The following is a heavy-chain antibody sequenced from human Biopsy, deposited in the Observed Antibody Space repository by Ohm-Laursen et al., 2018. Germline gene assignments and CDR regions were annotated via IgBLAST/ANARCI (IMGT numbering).Heavy chain of an antibody. Sequence: SQTLSLTCAVNGESSSGYFWNWIRQPPGKGLEWIGEINQSGSTKYNPSLKRRATLSADSSNSQFSLRLTSVTAADTAVYYCARDRDRRGWFDPWGQGTLVTVSS. CDR3: ARDRDRRGWFDP. D-gene: IGHD1-14*01. V-gene: IGHV4-34*01. J-gene: IGHJ5*02. CDR1: GESSSGYF. CDR2: INQSGST.